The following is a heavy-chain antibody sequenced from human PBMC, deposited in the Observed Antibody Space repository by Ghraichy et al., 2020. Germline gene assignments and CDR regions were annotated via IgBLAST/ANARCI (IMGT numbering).Heavy chain of an antibody. CDR3: ARAATSAVRFDT. CDR2: AHYRGTT. D-gene: IGHD6-25*01. V-gene: IGHV4-39*01. J-gene: IGHJ5*02. CDR1: GASINSYSHY. Sequence: SQTLSLTCTVSGASINSYSHYWAWLRQPPGGGLEWFGSAHYRGTTYYDPSLDSRVSISLDTSKGQVSLSLKSVTAADTALYFCARAATSAVRFDTWGRGTRVTVSS.